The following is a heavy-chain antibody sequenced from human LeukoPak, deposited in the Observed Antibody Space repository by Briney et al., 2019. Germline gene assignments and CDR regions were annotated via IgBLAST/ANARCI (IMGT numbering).Heavy chain of an antibody. D-gene: IGHD3-10*01. CDR1: GFTFSSYW. Sequence: GGSLRLSCAASGFTFSSYWMSWVRQAPGKGLEWVANIKQDGSEKYYVDSVKGRFTISRDNAKNSLYLQMNSLRAEDTAVYYCARAGALWFGGLCHYWGQGTLVTVSS. CDR3: ARAGALWFGGLCHY. J-gene: IGHJ4*02. V-gene: IGHV3-7*01. CDR2: IKQDGSEK.